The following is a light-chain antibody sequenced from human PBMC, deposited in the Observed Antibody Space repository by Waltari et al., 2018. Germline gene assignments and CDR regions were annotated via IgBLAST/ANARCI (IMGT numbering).Light chain of an antibody. CDR3: MQATHWPIT. J-gene: IGKJ5*01. CDR1: EGLVYTDGHTY. CDR2: QVS. Sequence: EVVLTQSPLSLHVTLGQPAYFSCRSVEGLVYTDGHTYLNWFHQRPGQSPRRLIYQVSKRDSGVPDRFTGYGAGTDFTLRISRVQPEDVGIYFCMQATHWPITFGQGTRLEIK. V-gene: IGKV2-30*01.